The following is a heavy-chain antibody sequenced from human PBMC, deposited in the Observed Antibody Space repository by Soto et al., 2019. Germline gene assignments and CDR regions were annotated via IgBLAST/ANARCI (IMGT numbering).Heavy chain of an antibody. CDR3: VHDGKLGYTGYDRFDY. D-gene: IGHD5-12*01. V-gene: IGHV2-5*01. J-gene: IGHJ4*02. CDR1: GFSLSTHEVG. Sequence: SGPTLVNPTQTLTLTCSLSGFSLSTHEVGVVWIRQPPGKALEWLALIYWNDDARYSPSLKNRLTITKDTSKNQVVLTMTNMDPVDTATYYCVHDGKLGYTGYDRFDYWGQGILVTVSS. CDR2: IYWNDDA.